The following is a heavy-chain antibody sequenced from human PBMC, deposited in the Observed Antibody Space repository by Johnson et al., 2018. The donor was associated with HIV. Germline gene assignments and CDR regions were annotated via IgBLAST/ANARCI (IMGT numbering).Heavy chain of an antibody. CDR3: AKPYYFDGDGWADAFDI. J-gene: IGHJ3*02. CDR2: VSYDGPDK. Sequence: QVQLVESGGGVVQPGTSLRLSCAASGFTFKIYAMHWVRQAPGKGLEWVAVVSYDGPDKYYADSVKGRFTISRDNSNNTLFLQMNSLRAEDTAVYYCAKPYYFDGDGWADAFDIWGQGTMVTVST. CDR1: GFTFKIYA. V-gene: IGHV3-30*04. D-gene: IGHD3-22*01.